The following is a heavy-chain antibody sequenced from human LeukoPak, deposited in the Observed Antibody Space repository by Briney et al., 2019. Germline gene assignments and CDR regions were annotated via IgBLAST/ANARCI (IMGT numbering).Heavy chain of an antibody. V-gene: IGHV3-23*01. J-gene: IGHJ4*02. D-gene: IGHD1-20*01. Sequence: GGSLRLSCAASGFTFSNYAMSWVRQALGKGLEWFSAISGSGGTPYYAYSVKGRFTISRDNSKNTLYLQMNSLRAGDTAVYYCARAIRLTGGLYYFDYWGQGTLVTVSS. CDR2: ISGSGGTP. CDR1: GFTFSNYA. CDR3: ARAIRLTGGLYYFDY.